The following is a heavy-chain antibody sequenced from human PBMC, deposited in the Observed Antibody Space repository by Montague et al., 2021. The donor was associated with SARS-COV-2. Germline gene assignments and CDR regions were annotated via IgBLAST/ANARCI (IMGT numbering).Heavy chain of an antibody. Sequence: PALVKPTQTLTLTCTFSGFSLSTSGRCVSWIRQPPGKAREWLALXDWXDDKYYSTSLKTRLTISKDTSKNQVVLTMTNMDPVDTATYYCARINSDPLDYYYYGMDVWGQGTTVTVSS. CDR3: ARINSDPLDYYYYGMDV. J-gene: IGHJ6*02. CDR1: GFSLSTSGRC. D-gene: IGHD1-1*01. V-gene: IGHV2-70*01. CDR2: XDWXDDK.